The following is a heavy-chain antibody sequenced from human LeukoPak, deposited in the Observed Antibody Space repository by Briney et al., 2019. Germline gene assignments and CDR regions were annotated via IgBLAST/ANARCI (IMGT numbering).Heavy chain of an antibody. CDR2: IHYSGST. CDR3: AREQWLAGDAFDI. V-gene: IGHV4-59*01. J-gene: IGHJ3*02. Sequence: SETLSLTCTVSGVSINSYYWSWIRQPPGKGLEWIGHIHYSGSTNYDPSLNSRLTILVDTSKNQFSLKLTSVTAADTAVYYCAREQWLAGDAFDIWGQGTMVTVSS. D-gene: IGHD6-19*01. CDR1: GVSINSYY.